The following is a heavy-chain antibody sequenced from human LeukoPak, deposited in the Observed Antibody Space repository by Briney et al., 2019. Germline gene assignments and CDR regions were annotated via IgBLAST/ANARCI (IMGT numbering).Heavy chain of an antibody. CDR2: ISWDSGTI. D-gene: IGHD3-16*01. CDR3: AKDIDRAGYGAFEI. J-gene: IGHJ3*02. Sequence: QSGGPLRHSCAACGGTLDGFAMPWVRQAPGKGVEWVSHISWDSGTITYADSVKGRFTISRDKGKNSLYLQISSMRAADTAFYYCAKDIDRAGYGAFEIWGQGTVVTVSS. V-gene: IGHV3-9*01. CDR1: GGTLDGFA.